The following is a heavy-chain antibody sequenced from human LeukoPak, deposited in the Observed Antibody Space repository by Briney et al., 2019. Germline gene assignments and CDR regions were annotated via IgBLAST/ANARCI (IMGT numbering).Heavy chain of an antibody. Sequence: SVKVSCKASGGTFSNYAISWVRQAPGQGLEWMGGITPIFGTPIYAQKLQGRVTITADESTSTAYMELSGLRSEDTAVYYCARWAGYCSITNCYTAFDFWGQGTLVTVSS. CDR2: ITPIFGTP. J-gene: IGHJ4*02. CDR1: GGTFSNYA. V-gene: IGHV1-69*01. D-gene: IGHD2-2*02. CDR3: ARWAGYCSITNCYTAFDF.